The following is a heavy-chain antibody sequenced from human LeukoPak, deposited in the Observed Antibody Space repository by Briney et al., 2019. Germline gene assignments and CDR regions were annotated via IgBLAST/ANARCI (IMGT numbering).Heavy chain of an antibody. CDR1: GSTLTELS. J-gene: IGHJ4*02. V-gene: IGHV1-24*01. D-gene: IGHD3-22*01. CDR2: FDPEDGET. Sequence: GASVKVSCKVSGSTLTELSMHWVRQAPGKGLEWMGGFDPEDGETIYAQKFQGRVTMTEDTSTDTAYMELSSLRSEDTAVYYCATAVPSSGSPPSYFDYWGQGTLVTVSS. CDR3: ATAVPSSGSPPSYFDY.